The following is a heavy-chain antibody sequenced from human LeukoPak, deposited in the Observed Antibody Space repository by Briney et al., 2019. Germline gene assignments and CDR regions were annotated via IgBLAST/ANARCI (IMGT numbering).Heavy chain of an antibody. Sequence: SVKVSCKASGGTFSSYAISWVRQAPGQGLEWMGGIIPIFGTANYAQKFQGRVTVIADESTSTAYMELSSLRSEDTAVYYCARSLLPHNWFDPWGQGTLVTVSS. CDR2: IIPIFGTA. CDR3: ARSLLPHNWFDP. CDR1: GGTFSSYA. V-gene: IGHV1-69*13. J-gene: IGHJ5*02. D-gene: IGHD2-15*01.